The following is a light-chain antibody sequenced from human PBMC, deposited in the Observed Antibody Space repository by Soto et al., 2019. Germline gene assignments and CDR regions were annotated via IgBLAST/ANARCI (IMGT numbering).Light chain of an antibody. CDR1: HDISNS. Sequence: DIQMTQSPSSLSASVGDRVTITCRASHDISNSLAWYQQKPGQVPKLVIFAASTLQSGVPSRFSGSGSGTDFTLTINSLRPEDVATYYCQKYNGAPPLFTFGPGTKVDIK. CDR3: QKYNGAPPLFT. J-gene: IGKJ3*01. CDR2: AAS. V-gene: IGKV1-27*01.